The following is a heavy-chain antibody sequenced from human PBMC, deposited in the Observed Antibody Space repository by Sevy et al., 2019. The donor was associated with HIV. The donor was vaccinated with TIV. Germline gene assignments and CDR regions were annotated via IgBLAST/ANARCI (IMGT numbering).Heavy chain of an antibody. J-gene: IGHJ4*02. V-gene: IGHV3-21*06. D-gene: IGHD1-26*01. CDR2: VSGSSNYR. Sequence: GGSLRLSCAASGFTFIRYNMNWVRQAPGKGLEWVSSVSGSSNYRYYADSLKGRFIISRDNVKDTLYLHMNSLRADDTAVYYCARGPPDGGYDYFDYWGQGTLVTVSS. CDR3: ARGPPDGGYDYFDY. CDR1: GFTFIRYN.